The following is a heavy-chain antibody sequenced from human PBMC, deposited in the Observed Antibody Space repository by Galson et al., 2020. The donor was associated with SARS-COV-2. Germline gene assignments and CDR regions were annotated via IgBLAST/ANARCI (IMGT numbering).Heavy chain of an antibody. CDR1: GFTFSSYA. CDR2: IRGSGDTT. CDR3: ARDLYTYGMDV. J-gene: IGHJ6*02. V-gene: IGHV3-23*01. D-gene: IGHD2-8*01. Sequence: GGSLRLSCAASGFTFSSYAMNWVRQAPGEGLEWVSAIRGSGDTTHYAGSVKGRFTISKDNSKNTLYLQMNSLRAEDTAVYYCARDLYTYGMDVWGQGTTVTVSS.